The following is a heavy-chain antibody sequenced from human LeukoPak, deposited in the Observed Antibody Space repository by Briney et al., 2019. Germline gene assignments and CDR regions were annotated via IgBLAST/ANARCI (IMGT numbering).Heavy chain of an antibody. Sequence: GGSLRLSCEASGFTFSSYEMNWVRQAPGKGLEWVSGILGLGGAGRTYYADSVKGRFTISRDNSKNTLYLQMNSLRAEDTAVYYCAHGTMYQLDYWGQGTLVTVSS. J-gene: IGHJ4*02. CDR2: ILGLGGAGRT. D-gene: IGHD2-2*01. CDR3: AHGTMYQLDY. CDR1: GFTFSSYE. V-gene: IGHV3-23*01.